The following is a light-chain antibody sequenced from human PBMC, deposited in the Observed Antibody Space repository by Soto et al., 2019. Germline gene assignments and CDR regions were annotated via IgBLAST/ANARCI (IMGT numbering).Light chain of an antibody. CDR2: ENN. CDR3: QSYDSSLSGYV. Sequence: QLVLTQPPSVSEVPGQRVTISCTGSSSNIGAGYEAHWYQQVPGTAPKLLIYENNNRPSGVPDRFSGSKSGTSASLAITGLQAEDEAEYYCQSYDSSLSGYVFGTGTKLTVL. CDR1: SSNIGAGYE. J-gene: IGLJ1*01. V-gene: IGLV1-40*01.